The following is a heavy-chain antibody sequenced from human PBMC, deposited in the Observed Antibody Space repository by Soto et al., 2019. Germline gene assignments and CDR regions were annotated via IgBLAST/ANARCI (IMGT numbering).Heavy chain of an antibody. CDR2: ISWDGDK. V-gene: IGHV2-5*02. CDR3: AHRPSDYIWGSYPT. D-gene: IGHD3-16*01. J-gene: IGHJ5*02. Sequence: QITLKESGPTLVKPTQTLTLTCTFSGFSLSSSGVGVAWIRQPPGKALEWLALISWDGDKYYSTSLKNRLSISKDTSENHVVLTLTNVDPVDTGTYFCAHRPSDYIWGSYPTWGQGTLVTVSS. CDR1: GFSLSSSGVG.